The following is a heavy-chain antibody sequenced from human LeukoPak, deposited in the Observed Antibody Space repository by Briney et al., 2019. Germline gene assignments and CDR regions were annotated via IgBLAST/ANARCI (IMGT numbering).Heavy chain of an antibody. CDR1: GGSISSGGYY. V-gene: IGHV4-31*03. D-gene: IGHD2-2*02. Sequence: SETLSLTCTVSGGSISSGGYYWSWIRQHPGKGLEWIAYIYYSGSTYYNPSLKSRVTISVDTSKNQFSLKLSSVTAADTAVYYCARGVVVPAAIPVGYYYYYMDVWGKGTTVTVSS. CDR2: IYYSGST. J-gene: IGHJ6*03. CDR3: ARGVVVPAAIPVGYYYYYMDV.